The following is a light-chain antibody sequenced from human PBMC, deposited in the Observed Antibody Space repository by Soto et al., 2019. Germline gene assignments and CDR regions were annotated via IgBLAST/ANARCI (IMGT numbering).Light chain of an antibody. Sequence: QSALTQPRSVSGSPGQSVTTSCTGTNSDVGAYNYVSWYQQHPGKAPKLMLYDVSRRPSGVPDRFSGSKSGNTASLTISGLQAEDEADYYWCSYAGSYTWVFGGGTKLTVL. CDR2: DVS. CDR1: NSDVGAYNY. V-gene: IGLV2-11*01. J-gene: IGLJ3*02. CDR3: CSYAGSYTWV.